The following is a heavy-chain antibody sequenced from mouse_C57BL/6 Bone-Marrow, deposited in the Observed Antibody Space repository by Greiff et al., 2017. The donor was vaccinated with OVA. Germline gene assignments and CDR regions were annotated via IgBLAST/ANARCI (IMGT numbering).Heavy chain of an antibody. D-gene: IGHD3-1*01. CDR1: GYTFTSYW. J-gene: IGHJ2*01. Sequence: VQLQQPGAELVMPGASVKLSCKASGYTFTSYWMHWVKQRPGQGLEWIGEIDPSDSYTNYNQKFKGKSTLTVDKSSSTAYMQLSSLTSEDSAVYYCARGSPLYYFDYWGQGTTLTVSS. CDR3: ARGSPLYYFDY. V-gene: IGHV1-69*01. CDR2: IDPSDSYT.